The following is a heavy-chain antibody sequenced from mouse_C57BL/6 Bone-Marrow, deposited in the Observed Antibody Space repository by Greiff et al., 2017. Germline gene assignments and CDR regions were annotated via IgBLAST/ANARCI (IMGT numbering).Heavy chain of an antibody. J-gene: IGHJ4*01. CDR3: TSYSYDSSDDAMDD. CDR2: ISSGGDYI. CDR1: GFTFSSYA. D-gene: IGHD1-1*01. Sequence: EVQLQESGEGLVKPGGSLKLSCAASGFTFSSYAMSWVRQTPEKRLEWVAYISSGGDYIYYADTVKGRFTISRDNARNTLYLQMSSLKSEDTAMYYCTSYSYDSSDDAMDDWGQGTSVTFAS. V-gene: IGHV5-9-1*02.